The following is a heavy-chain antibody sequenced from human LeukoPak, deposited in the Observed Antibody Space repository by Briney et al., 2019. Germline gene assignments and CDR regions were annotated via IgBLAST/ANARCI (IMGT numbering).Heavy chain of an antibody. CDR1: GFTFSSYW. V-gene: IGHV3-7*01. J-gene: IGHJ4*02. CDR2: IKQDGSEK. D-gene: IGHD6-19*01. CDR3: ARSLRVAVAASY. Sequence: GGSLRLSCVASGFTFSSYWMSWVRQAPGKGLEWVANIKQDGSEKYYVDSLKGRFTISRDNAKSSLYPQMNSLTDEDTAIYYCARSLRVAVAASYWGQGTLVTVSS.